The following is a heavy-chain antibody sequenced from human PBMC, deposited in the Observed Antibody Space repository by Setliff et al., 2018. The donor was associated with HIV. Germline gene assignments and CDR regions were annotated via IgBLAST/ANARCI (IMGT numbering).Heavy chain of an antibody. CDR1: GFAFSDFS. D-gene: IGHD6-6*01. CDR3: ARDWPSSTAAGDC. Sequence: GGSLRLSCAASGFAFSDFSMSWVRQAPGKGLEWVAKIKNDGSEKYYVDSVEGRFTISRDNAKNSLYLVMNSLTVEDTALYYCARDWPSSTAAGDCWGQGTLVTVSS. CDR2: IKNDGSEK. V-gene: IGHV3-7*01. J-gene: IGHJ4*02.